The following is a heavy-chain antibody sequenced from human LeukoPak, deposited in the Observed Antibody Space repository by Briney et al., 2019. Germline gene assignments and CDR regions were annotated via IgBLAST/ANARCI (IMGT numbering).Heavy chain of an antibody. CDR2: IHNSGRT. CDR1: GGSFSSYY. V-gene: IGHV4-59*08. D-gene: IGHD1-14*01. CDR3: ARHGTISSESYFDY. J-gene: IGHJ4*02. Sequence: PSETLSLTCSVSGGSFSSYYWSWIRQSPGKGLEWIGYIHNSGRTNYNPSLKSRVTGFVDTSKNQVSLRLSSVTAADTAVYYCARHGTISSESYFDYWGRGALVTVSS.